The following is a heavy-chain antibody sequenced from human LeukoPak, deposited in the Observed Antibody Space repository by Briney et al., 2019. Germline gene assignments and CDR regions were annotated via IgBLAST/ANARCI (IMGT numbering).Heavy chain of an antibody. J-gene: IGHJ3*02. CDR2: ISHSGST. V-gene: IGHV4-34*01. CDR3: AGSANAFDI. CDR1: GGSVGGYY. Sequence: PSETLSLTCAVSGGSVGGYYWSWIRQPPGKGPEWIGKISHSGSTNYNPSLKSRVTISVDTSTNQFSLNLSSVTAADTAVYYCAGSANAFDIWGQGTMVTVSS.